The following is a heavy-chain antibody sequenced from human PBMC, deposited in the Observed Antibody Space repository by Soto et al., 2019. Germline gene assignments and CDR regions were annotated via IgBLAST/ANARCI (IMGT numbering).Heavy chain of an antibody. Sequence: GGSLRLSCVASGFPFSNSNMNWVRQAPGKGLEWVSHISGTGVYIHYADAGKGRFTISRDNAKSSVYLQMNSLRAEDTAVYYFAREGALMPFASWGQGSLVTVSS. J-gene: IGHJ5*01. CDR3: AREGALMPFAS. D-gene: IGHD2-8*01. CDR1: GFPFSNSN. CDR2: ISGTGVYI. V-gene: IGHV3-21*01.